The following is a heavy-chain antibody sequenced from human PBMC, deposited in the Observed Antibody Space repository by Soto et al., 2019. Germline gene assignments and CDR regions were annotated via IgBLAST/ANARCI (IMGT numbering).Heavy chain of an antibody. Sequence: EVQLVESGGGLVQPGGSLRLSCAASKFTFSRYWMHWVRQTPGKGLMWVSRINTDGSRTTYADSVKGRFTISRDNAKNTVFLDMNSLRAEDTAVYYCARVASGSYDWFDPWGQGNLVTVSS. D-gene: IGHD1-26*01. CDR3: ARVASGSYDWFDP. CDR1: KFTFSRYW. J-gene: IGHJ5*02. V-gene: IGHV3-74*03. CDR2: INTDGSRT.